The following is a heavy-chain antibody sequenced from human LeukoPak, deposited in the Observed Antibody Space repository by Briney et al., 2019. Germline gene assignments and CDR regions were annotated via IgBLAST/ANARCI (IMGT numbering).Heavy chain of an antibody. CDR3: ARGPPRNYYGSGSYYRYYFDY. V-gene: IGHV1-18*01. D-gene: IGHD3-10*01. CDR1: GYTFTSYA. Sequence: ASVKVSCKASGYTFTSYAMNWVRQAPGQGLEWMGWISAYNGNTNYAQKLQGRVTMTTDTSTSTAYMELRSLRSDDTAVYYCARGPPRNYYGSGSYYRYYFDYWGQGTLVTVSS. J-gene: IGHJ4*02. CDR2: ISAYNGNT.